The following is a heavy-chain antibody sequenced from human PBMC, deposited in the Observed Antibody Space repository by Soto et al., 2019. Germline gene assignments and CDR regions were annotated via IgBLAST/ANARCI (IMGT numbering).Heavy chain of an antibody. CDR1: GGSLTKYY. CDR3: ARGAIAAQAFDA. CDR2: VSTSGNV. D-gene: IGHD6-13*01. Sequence: SETLSLTGTVSGGSLTKYYWSWIRQPAGKGLEWIWRVSTSGNVVSKASLRSRVTISADTSKNQFSLKLRSVTAADTAVYYCARGAIAAQAFDAWGQGTLVTVSS. J-gene: IGHJ4*02. V-gene: IGHV4-4*07.